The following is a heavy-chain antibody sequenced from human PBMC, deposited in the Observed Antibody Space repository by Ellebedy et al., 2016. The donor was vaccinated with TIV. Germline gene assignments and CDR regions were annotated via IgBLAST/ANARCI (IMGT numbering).Heavy chain of an antibody. D-gene: IGHD1-14*01. Sequence: GGSLRLXXAASGFTFSSNAMSWVRQAPGKGLEWVSSISASGGSTYCADSVKGRFTISRDNSKNTLYLQMNSLRAEDTAVYYCAKGTGGGNYRNHAFDIWGRGTMVTVSS. CDR3: AKGTGGGNYRNHAFDI. J-gene: IGHJ3*02. CDR1: GFTFSSNA. CDR2: ISASGGST. V-gene: IGHV3-23*01.